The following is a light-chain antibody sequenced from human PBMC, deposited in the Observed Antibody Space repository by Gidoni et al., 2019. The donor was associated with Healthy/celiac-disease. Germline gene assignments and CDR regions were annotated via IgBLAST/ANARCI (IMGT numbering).Light chain of an antibody. CDR3: QQYNSYSFT. J-gene: IGKJ3*01. CDR2: KAS. V-gene: IGKV1-5*03. CDR1: PSISRG. Sequence: DMQMTQSPSTLSASLGDRVTITCRASPSISRGVAWYQQKPEKAPKLLIYKASSLESGVPSMFSGSGSGREFTLTISSLQPDDFATYYCQQYNSYSFTFGPGTKVDIK.